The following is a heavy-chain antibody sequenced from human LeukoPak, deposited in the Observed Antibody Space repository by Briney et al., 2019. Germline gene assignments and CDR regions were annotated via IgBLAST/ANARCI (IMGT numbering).Heavy chain of an antibody. Sequence: GGSLKLSCEVSGFTFDSFGLSWVRQAPGKGPEWIAYISGSSVAIYYADSVKGRFTISRDNAKNSLSLQMNSLRAEDTAVYYCARGYPVRGVIGKRPYRDHYYMDVWGKGTTVTVSS. V-gene: IGHV3-48*01. CDR1: GFTFDSFG. D-gene: IGHD3-10*01. J-gene: IGHJ6*03. CDR3: ARGYPVRGVIGKRPYRDHYYMDV. CDR2: ISGSSVAI.